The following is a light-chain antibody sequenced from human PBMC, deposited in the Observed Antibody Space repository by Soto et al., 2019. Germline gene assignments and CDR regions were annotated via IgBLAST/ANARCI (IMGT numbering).Light chain of an antibody. Sequence: DIQMTQSPSTLSASVGDRVTITCRASQSISSWLAWYQQKPGKAPKLLIYDASSLESGVPARFSGSGSGTEFNLSISSLQPDDFATYYCQQYNSYSLLPFGGGTKVEIK. CDR2: DAS. CDR1: QSISSW. V-gene: IGKV1-5*01. J-gene: IGKJ4*01. CDR3: QQYNSYSLLP.